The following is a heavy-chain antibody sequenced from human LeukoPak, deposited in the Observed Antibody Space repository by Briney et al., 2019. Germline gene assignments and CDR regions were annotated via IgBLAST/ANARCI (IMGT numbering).Heavy chain of an antibody. Sequence: GGSLRLSCAASGFTFSDAWMSWVRQAPGKGLEWVGRIKSKTDGGTTDYAAPVKGRFTISRDDSKNTLYLQMNSLKTEDTAVYYCTKSRALLLWFGESPGAFDIWGQGTMVTVSS. CDR3: TKSRALLLWFGESPGAFDI. D-gene: IGHD3-10*01. V-gene: IGHV3-15*01. J-gene: IGHJ3*02. CDR2: IKSKTDGGTT. CDR1: GFTFSDAW.